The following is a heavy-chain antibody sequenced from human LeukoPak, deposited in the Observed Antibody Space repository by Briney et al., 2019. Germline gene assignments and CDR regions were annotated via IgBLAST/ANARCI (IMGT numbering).Heavy chain of an antibody. Sequence: GGSLRLSCAASGFTFSSYEMNWVRQAPGKGLEWVSKISSSGSAIYYADSVKGRFTISRDNAKSTLYLQMNSLRAEDTALYYCAREGHYDILTGYSPLEYYFYYMDVWGKGTTVTVSS. V-gene: IGHV3-48*03. J-gene: IGHJ6*03. CDR3: AREGHYDILTGYSPLEYYFYYMDV. CDR1: GFTFSSYE. D-gene: IGHD3-9*01. CDR2: ISSSGSAI.